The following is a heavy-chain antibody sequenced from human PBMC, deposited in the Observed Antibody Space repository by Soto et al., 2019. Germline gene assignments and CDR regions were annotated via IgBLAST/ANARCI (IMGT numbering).Heavy chain of an antibody. D-gene: IGHD5-18*01. CDR1: GLTFTSSS. J-gene: IGHJ4*02. V-gene: IGHV3-48*02. Sequence: EVQLVESGGGLVQPGGSLRLSCAASGLTFTSSSMNWVRQATGKGLEWVSFISSSGSTIYYADSVKGRFTISRDNAKNSLYLQINRLRDEDTAVYYCARDRGYTYAFDYWGQGTLVTVSS. CDR3: ARDRGYTYAFDY. CDR2: ISSSGSTI.